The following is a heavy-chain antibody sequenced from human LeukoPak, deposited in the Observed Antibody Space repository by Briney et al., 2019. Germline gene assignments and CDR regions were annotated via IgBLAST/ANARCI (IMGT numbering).Heavy chain of an antibody. V-gene: IGHV3-30*02. CDR3: AKVGYGWYEVDY. D-gene: IGHD6-19*01. J-gene: IGHJ4*02. Sequence: PGGSLRLSCAASGFTFSTYGMHWVRQAPGKGLDWVAFIRYDGSEGYYADSVKDRFTVSRDNSKNRMYLQINSLRAEDTAIYYCAKVGYGWYEVDYWGQGTLVTASS. CDR2: IRYDGSEG. CDR1: GFTFSTYG.